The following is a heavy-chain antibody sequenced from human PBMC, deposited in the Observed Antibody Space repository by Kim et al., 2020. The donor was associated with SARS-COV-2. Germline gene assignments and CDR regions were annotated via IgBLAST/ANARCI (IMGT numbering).Heavy chain of an antibody. V-gene: IGHV4-59*13. D-gene: IGHD3-10*01. CDR1: GGSISSYY. J-gene: IGHJ4*02. Sequence: SETLSLTCTVSGGSISSYYWSWIRQPPGKGLEWIGYIYYSGSTNYNPSLKSRVTISVDTSKNQFSLKLSSVTAADTAVYYCARASGWFGELLVDYWGQGT. CDR2: IYYSGST. CDR3: ARASGWFGELLVDY.